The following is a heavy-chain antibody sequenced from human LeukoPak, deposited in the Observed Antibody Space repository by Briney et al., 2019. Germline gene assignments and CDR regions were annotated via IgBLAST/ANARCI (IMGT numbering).Heavy chain of an antibody. CDR2: IKHDGSEG. D-gene: IGHD5-12*01. CDR1: GFTFSSYW. J-gene: IGHJ4*02. Sequence: GGSLRLSCAASGFTFSSYWMNWVRQAPGKGLEWVANIKHDGSEGDYVDSVKGRFTISRDNAKNSLYLQMNSLRAEDSAVYYCAIASIRAIYWGQGTLVTVSS. CDR3: AIASIRAIY. V-gene: IGHV3-7*02.